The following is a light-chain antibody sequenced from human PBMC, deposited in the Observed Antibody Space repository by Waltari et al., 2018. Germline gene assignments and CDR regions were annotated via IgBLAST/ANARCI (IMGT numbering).Light chain of an antibody. CDR3: QHYLRLPVS. CDR2: GAS. V-gene: IGKV3-20*01. J-gene: IGKJ1*01. CDR1: QSVGRT. Sequence: EIVLTQSPGTLSLSPGERATLSCRASQSVGRTLAWYQQRPGQAPRLRIYGASSRAADIPDRFACSGSGTDFSLTINRLEPEDFAVYYCQHYLRLPVSFGQGTKVEIK.